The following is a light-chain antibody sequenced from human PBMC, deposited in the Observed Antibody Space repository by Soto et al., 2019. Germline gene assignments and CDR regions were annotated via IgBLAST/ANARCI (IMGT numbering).Light chain of an antibody. J-gene: IGKJ1*01. Sequence: NQMHQFPFPLSSTVGAKVPITCRASQRINNWLAWHQQKPGKAPKVLIYTAFTLKSGVPSRFSGTGSGTEFSLTISSLQPDDFATYYCQQYDSNPWTFGQGTKVDIK. V-gene: IGKV1-5*03. CDR2: TAF. CDR3: QQYDSNPWT. CDR1: QRINNW.